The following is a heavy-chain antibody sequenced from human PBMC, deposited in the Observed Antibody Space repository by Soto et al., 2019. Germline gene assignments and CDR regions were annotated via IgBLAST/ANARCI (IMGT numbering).Heavy chain of an antibody. CDR1: GFTFSSYG. D-gene: IGHD5-18*01. CDR2: ISYDGSNK. CDR3: AKDDIQLGFDP. Sequence: QVQLVESGGGVVQPGRSLRLSCAASGFTFSSYGIHWVRQAPGKGLEWVAVISYDGSNKYYADSVKGRFTISRDNSKNTLYLQMNSLRAEDTAVYYCAKDDIQLGFDPWGQGTLVTVSS. J-gene: IGHJ5*02. V-gene: IGHV3-30*18.